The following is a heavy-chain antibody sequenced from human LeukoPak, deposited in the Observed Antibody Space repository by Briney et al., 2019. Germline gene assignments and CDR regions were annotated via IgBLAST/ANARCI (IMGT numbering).Heavy chain of an antibody. CDR2: IWYDGSNK. J-gene: IGHJ4*02. CDR1: GFTFSSYG. V-gene: IGHV3-33*01. Sequence: QPGRSLRLSCVASGFTFSSYGMHWVRQAPGKGLEWVAVIWYDGSNKYHADSVNGRFTIPRANSKHTLFLQMNSLRAEDTAVYSCARSVSRDGYNVFDNWGQGTLVTVSS. CDR3: ARSVSRDGYNVFDN. D-gene: IGHD5-24*01.